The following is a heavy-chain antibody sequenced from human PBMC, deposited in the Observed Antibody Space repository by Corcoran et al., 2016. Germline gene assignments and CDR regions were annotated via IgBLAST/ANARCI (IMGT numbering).Heavy chain of an antibody. J-gene: IGHJ3*02. CDR2: IKSKTDGWTT. CDR3: TTDMEYYYDSSDAFDI. CDR1: GFTFSNAW. D-gene: IGHD3-22*01. Sequence: EVQLVESGGGLVKPGGSLRLSCAASGFTFSNAWMNWVRQAPGKGLEWVGRIKSKTDGWTTDYAAPVTGRFTISRDDSKNTLYLQRNSLKTEDTAVYYCTTDMEYYYDSSDAFDIWGQGTMVTVSS. V-gene: IGHV3-15*07.